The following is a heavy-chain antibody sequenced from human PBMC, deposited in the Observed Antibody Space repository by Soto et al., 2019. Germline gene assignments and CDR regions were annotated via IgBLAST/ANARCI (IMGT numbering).Heavy chain of an antibody. CDR3: AKDILTGPTGSYYYYMDV. V-gene: IGHV3-9*01. CDR1: GFTFDDYA. Sequence: GGSLRLSCAASGFTFDDYAMHWVRQAPGKGLEWVSGISWNSGSIGYADSVKGRFTISRDNAKNSLYLQMNSLRAEDTALYYCAKDILTGPTGSYYYYMDVWGKGTTVTVSS. CDR2: ISWNSGSI. J-gene: IGHJ6*03. D-gene: IGHD3-9*01.